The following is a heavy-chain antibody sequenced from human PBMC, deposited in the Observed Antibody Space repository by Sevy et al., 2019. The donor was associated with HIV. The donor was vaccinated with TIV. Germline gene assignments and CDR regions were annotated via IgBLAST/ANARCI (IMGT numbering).Heavy chain of an antibody. V-gene: IGHV3-23*01. D-gene: IGHD3-16*02. J-gene: IGHJ4*02. CDR1: GFTFSSYA. CDR2: ISGSGGST. CDR3: AKGGPTIYDYIWGSYLDY. Sequence: GGSLRLSCAASGFTFSSYAMSWVRQAPGKGLEWVSAISGSGGSTYYADSVKGRFTISRDNSKNTLYLQMNSLRAEDTAVFYCAKGGPTIYDYIWGSYLDYWGQGTLVTVSS.